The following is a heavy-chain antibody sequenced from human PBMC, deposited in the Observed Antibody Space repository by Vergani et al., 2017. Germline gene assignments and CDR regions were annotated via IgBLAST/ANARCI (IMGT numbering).Heavy chain of an antibody. D-gene: IGHD2-2*01. CDR1: GYTFTSYG. Sequence: QVQLVQSGAEVKKPGASVKVSCKASGYTFTSYGISWVRQAPGQGLEWMGWISAYNGNTNYEQTLQGRVTMTTDTSTSTAYMELRSLRSDDTAVYYCARDPDIVVVPAAPYYYYYYGMDVWGQGTTVTVSS. CDR2: ISAYNGNT. CDR3: ARDPDIVVVPAAPYYYYYYGMDV. J-gene: IGHJ6*02. V-gene: IGHV1-18*04.